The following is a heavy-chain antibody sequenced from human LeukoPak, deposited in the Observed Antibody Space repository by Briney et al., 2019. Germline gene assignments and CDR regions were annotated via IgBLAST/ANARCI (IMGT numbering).Heavy chain of an antibody. CDR2: INEDGSQT. CDR3: ATYRDSSKRDAFEI. D-gene: IGHD4-11*01. Sequence: GGSLRLSCAASGITFSSYWMSWVRQAPGKGLEWVANINEDGSQTYYVDPVRGRFTFTRDNAKNSLYLQMSSLRAEDTAIYYCATYRDSSKRDAFEIWGQGTMVTVSS. J-gene: IGHJ3*02. CDR1: GITFSSYW. V-gene: IGHV3-7*01.